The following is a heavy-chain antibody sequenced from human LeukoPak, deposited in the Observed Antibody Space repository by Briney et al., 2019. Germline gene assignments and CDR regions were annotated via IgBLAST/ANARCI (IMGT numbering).Heavy chain of an antibody. CDR3: ARGVDD. CDR2: MNPNNSDI. Sequence: ASVKVSCTASGYTFTSYHINWVRQATGQGLEWVGWMNPNNSDIGYAQKLQGRVTMTTDTSTSTAYMELRSLRSDDTAVYYCARGVDDWGQGTLVTVSS. CDR1: GYTFTSYH. J-gene: IGHJ4*02. V-gene: IGHV1-8*01.